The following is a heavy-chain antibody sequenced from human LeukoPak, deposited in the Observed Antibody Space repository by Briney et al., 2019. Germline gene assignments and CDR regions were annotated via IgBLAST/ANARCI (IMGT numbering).Heavy chain of an antibody. CDR2: IYYSGST. J-gene: IGHJ5*02. Sequence: SETLSLTCTVSGGSISSGGYYWSWIRQHPGKGLEWIGYIYYSGSTYYNPSLKSRVTISVDRSKNQFSLKLSSVTAADTAVYYCARMTDCSGGSCYPPWFDPWGQGTLVTVSS. CDR1: GGSISSGGYY. D-gene: IGHD2-15*01. CDR3: ARMTDCSGGSCYPPWFDP. V-gene: IGHV4-31*03.